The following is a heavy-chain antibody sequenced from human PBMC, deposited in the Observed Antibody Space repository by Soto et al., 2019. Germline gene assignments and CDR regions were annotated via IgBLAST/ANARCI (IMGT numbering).Heavy chain of an antibody. CDR3: PWTLSSSFVPFAP. D-gene: IGHD6-6*01. Sequence: SENFRLTRDVSCGITGSCYYSWSWILQAPEKGLEYIGYIYKTGKTYYNPSLKSRPFISLGTSKSQFFLRLTSVTAADTAMYYCPWTLSSSFVPFAPLCQGTLVT. J-gene: IGHJ5*02. V-gene: IGHV4-30-4*01. CDR1: CGITGSCYYS. CDR2: IYKTGKT.